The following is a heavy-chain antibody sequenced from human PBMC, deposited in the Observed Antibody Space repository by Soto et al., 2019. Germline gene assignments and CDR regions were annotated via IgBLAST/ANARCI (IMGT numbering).Heavy chain of an antibody. V-gene: IGHV3-48*01. Sequence: EVQLVESGGGLVQPGGSLRLSCAASGFTFSTFSMHWVRQSPGKGLEWISYISSSGGTKYYGDSAEGRFTISRDNAKSLLYLQMNTLRVEETAIYYCARAFLWIDSWGQGTPVTVSS. CDR3: ARAFLWIDS. CDR2: ISSSGGTK. J-gene: IGHJ4*02. D-gene: IGHD2-21*01. CDR1: GFTFSTFS.